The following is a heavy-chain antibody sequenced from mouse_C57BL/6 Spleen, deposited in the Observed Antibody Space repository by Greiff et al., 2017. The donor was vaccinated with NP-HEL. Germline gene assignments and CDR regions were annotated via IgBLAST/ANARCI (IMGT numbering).Heavy chain of an antibody. D-gene: IGHD1-1*01. Sequence: QVQLQQSGPELVKPGASVKISCKASGYAFSSSWMNWVKQRPGTGLEWTGRIYPGDGDTNYNGKFKGKATLTADKSSSTAYMHLSSLTSEDSAVYFCALITTVVARGFAYWGQGTLVTVSA. CDR2: IYPGDGDT. V-gene: IGHV1-82*01. CDR1: GYAFSSSW. CDR3: ALITTVVARGFAY. J-gene: IGHJ3*01.